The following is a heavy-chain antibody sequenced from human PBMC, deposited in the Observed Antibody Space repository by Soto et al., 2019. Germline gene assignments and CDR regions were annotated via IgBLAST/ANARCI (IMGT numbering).Heavy chain of an antibody. CDR1: GFTFSSYA. CDR2: VSGSGGST. CDR3: XKXAXXXXXXXXXXXXPXXXXXX. J-gene: IGHJ5*02. V-gene: IGHV3-23*01. Sequence: EVQLLGSGGGLVQPGGSLRLSCAASGFTFSSYAMSWVRRAPGKGLXXVSAVSGSGGSTYYADSVKGRLTISRDNSKNTLYLQTSSLRAEDPAVYYCXKXAXXXXXXXXXXXXPXXXXXXWXXGTLV.